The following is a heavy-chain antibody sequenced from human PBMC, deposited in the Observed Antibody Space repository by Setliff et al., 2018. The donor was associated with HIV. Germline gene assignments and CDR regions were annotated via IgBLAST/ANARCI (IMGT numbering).Heavy chain of an antibody. Sequence: SETLSLTCTVSGVSIDKNYWSWVRRPPGKGLEWIGRVYMSGKTNYSPSLKSRVTMSADTSKNQVSLKLTSVTAADTAIYYCARERLSPRGFFFSYIDVWGKGTPVTAPQ. CDR2: VYMSGKT. V-gene: IGHV4-4*07. J-gene: IGHJ6*04. CDR1: GVSIDKNY. CDR3: ARERLSPRGFFFSYIDV.